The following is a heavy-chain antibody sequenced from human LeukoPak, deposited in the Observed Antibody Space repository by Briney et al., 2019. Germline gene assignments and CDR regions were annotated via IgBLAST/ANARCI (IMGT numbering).Heavy chain of an antibody. D-gene: IGHD7-27*01. CDR1: GGSIGTYY. Sequence: SETLSLTYTVSGGSIGTYYWSWIRQPAGKGLEWIGRIFTTGGANYNPSLKSRVTMSLDTSKNLFSLKLNSVTAADTAVYYCVRDGPSWGLLWGQGALVTVSS. J-gene: IGHJ4*02. CDR3: VRDGPSWGLL. V-gene: IGHV4-4*07. CDR2: IFTTGGA.